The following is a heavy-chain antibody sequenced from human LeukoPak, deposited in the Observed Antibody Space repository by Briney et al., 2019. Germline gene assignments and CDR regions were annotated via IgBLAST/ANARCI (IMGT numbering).Heavy chain of an antibody. CDR1: GFTFISYE. CDR3: ARDSLVRGVTTPGVDP. V-gene: IGHV3-48*03. CDR2: ISSTGGAK. Sequence: PGGSLRLSCAASGFTFISYEMNWVRQAPGKGLEWVSYISSTGGAKHYADSVKGRFTISRDNAKNSLYLQMNTLRAEDTAVYYCARDSLVRGVTTPGVDPWGQGTLVTVSS. J-gene: IGHJ5*02. D-gene: IGHD3-10*01.